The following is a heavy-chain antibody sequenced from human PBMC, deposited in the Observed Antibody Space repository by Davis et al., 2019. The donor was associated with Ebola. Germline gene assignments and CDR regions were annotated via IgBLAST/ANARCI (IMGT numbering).Heavy chain of an antibody. D-gene: IGHD2-2*02. CDR2: ISGSGGST. CDR1: GFTFSSYA. J-gene: IGHJ4*02. V-gene: IGHV3-23*01. CDR3: AKPAGYCSSTSCYTPFDY. Sequence: PGGSLRLSCAASGFTFSSYAMSWVRQAPGKGLEWVSAISGSGGSTYYADSVKGRFTISRDNSKNTLYLQMNSLRAEDTAVYYCAKPAGYCSSTSCYTPFDYWGQGTLVTVSS.